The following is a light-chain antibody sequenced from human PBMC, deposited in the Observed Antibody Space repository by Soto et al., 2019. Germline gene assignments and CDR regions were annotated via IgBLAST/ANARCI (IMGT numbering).Light chain of an antibody. Sequence: DMQMTQSPSTLSVSVGDRVTITCRASQSISSWLAWYQQKPGKAPKVLIYDASSLASGVPSRFSGSGSGTDFTLTITGQQPDDFATYYCQQHNGYFGGGTRVEIK. CDR1: QSISSW. CDR3: QQHNGY. CDR2: DAS. J-gene: IGKJ4*01. V-gene: IGKV1-5*01.